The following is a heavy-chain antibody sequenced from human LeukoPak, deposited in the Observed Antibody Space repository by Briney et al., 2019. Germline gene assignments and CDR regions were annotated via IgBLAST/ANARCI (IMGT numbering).Heavy chain of an antibody. CDR2: INHSGST. CDR3: ARGLRGSLYYYYYYMDV. D-gene: IGHD3-10*01. J-gene: IGHJ6*03. Sequence: KSSETLSLTCPVYGGSFSGYYWSWIRQPPGKGREWIGEINHSGSTNYNPSLKSRVTISVDTSKNQFPLKLSSVTAADTAVYYCARGLRGSLYYYYYYMDVWGKGTTVTVSS. V-gene: IGHV4-34*01. CDR1: GGSFSGYY.